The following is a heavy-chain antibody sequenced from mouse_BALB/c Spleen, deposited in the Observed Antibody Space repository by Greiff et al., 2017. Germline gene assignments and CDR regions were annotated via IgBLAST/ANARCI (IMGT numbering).Heavy chain of an antibody. D-gene: IGHD2-10*01. CDR2: ILPGSGST. CDR3: ARFPYYGNSYAMDY. Sequence: VQLQQSGAELMKPGASVKISCKATGYTFSSYWIEWVKQRPGHGLEWIGEILPGSGSTNYNEKFKGKATFTADTSSNTAYMQLSSLTSEDSAVYYCARFPYYGNSYAMDYWGQGTSVTVSS. V-gene: IGHV1-9*01. CDR1: GYTFSSYW. J-gene: IGHJ4*01.